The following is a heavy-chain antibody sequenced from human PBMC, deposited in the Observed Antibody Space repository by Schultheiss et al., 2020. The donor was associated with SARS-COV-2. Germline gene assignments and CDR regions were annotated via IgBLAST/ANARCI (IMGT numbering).Heavy chain of an antibody. CDR2: IYYSGST. J-gene: IGHJ6*03. V-gene: IGHV4-59*01. D-gene: IGHD3-22*01. CDR1: RGSISSYY. Sequence: SETLSLTCSVPRGSISSYYWSWIRQPPGKGLEWIGYIYYSGSTNYNPSLKSRVTISVDTSKNQFSLKLSSVTAADTAVYYCARYYYDSSGYYRGYYYYMDVWGKGTTVTVSS. CDR3: ARYYYDSSGYYRGYYYYMDV.